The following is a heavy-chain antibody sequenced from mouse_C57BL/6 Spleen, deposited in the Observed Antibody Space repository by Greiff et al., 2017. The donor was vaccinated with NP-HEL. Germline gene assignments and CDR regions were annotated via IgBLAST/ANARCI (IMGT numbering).Heavy chain of an antibody. J-gene: IGHJ4*01. V-gene: IGHV1-15*01. D-gene: IGHD1-1*01. CDR1: GYTFTDYE. CDR3: TRSDYYGSSNYAMDY. CDR2: IDPETGGT. Sequence: VQLQQSGAELVRPGASVTLSCKASGYTFTDYEMYWVKQTPVHGLEWIGAIDPETGGTAYNQKFKGKAILTADKSSSTAYMELRSLTSEDSAVYYCTRSDYYGSSNYAMDYWGQGTSVTVSS.